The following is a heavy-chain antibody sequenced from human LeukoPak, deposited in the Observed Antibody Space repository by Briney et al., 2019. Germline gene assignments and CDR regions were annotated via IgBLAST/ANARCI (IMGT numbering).Heavy chain of an antibody. D-gene: IGHD3-10*01. CDR1: GGSINSYY. Sequence: SETLSLTCTVSGGSINSYYWTWIRQPPGKGLEWIGNIYYSGSTNYNPSLKSRVTISVDTSKNQFSLKLSSVTAADTAVYYCARDFGRAFDIWGQGAMVTVSS. CDR3: ARDFGRAFDI. V-gene: IGHV4-59*01. CDR2: IYYSGST. J-gene: IGHJ3*02.